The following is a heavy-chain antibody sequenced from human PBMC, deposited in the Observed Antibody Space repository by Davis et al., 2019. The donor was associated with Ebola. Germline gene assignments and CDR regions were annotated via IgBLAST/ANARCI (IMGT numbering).Heavy chain of an antibody. V-gene: IGHV1-46*03. CDR1: GYTFTSYY. CDR3: ARGHYYDSKYYYYGMDV. CDR2: INPSGGST. Sequence: ASVKVSCKASGYTFTSYYMHWVRQAPGQGLEWMGIINPSGGSTSYAQKFQGRVTMTRDTSTSTVYMELSSLRSEDTAVYYCARGHYYDSKYYYYGMDVWGQGTTVTVSS. J-gene: IGHJ6*02. D-gene: IGHD3-22*01.